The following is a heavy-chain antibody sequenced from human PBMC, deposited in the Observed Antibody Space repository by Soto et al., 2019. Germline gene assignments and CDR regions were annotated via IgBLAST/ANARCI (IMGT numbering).Heavy chain of an antibody. J-gene: IGHJ4*02. CDR2: INPSGDT. D-gene: IGHD2-15*01. CDR3: ARVYCSGAGCYGIDY. CDR1: GDTFTSYY. V-gene: IGHV1-46*01. Sequence: QVQLVQSGAEVKKPGASVKISCKASGDTFTSYYMHWVRQAPGQGLEWMGIINPSGDTSYAQKFQGRVTMTRDTSTSTVYMELSSLRSDDTAVYYCARVYCSGAGCYGIDYWGQGTLVTVSS.